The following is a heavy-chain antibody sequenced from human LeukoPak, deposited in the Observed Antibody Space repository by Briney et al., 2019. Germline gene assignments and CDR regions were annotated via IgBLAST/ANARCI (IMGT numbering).Heavy chain of an antibody. CDR1: GGSISSSSYY. D-gene: IGHD5-12*01. V-gene: IGHV4-39*02. Sequence: SETLSLTCTVSGGSISSSSYYWGWIRQPPGKGLEWIGSIYYSGSTYYNPSLKSRVTISVDTSKNQFSLKLSSVTAADTAVYYCARDQSGYSGYDSYYYYYYMDVWGKGTTVTVSS. CDR3: ARDQSGYSGYDSYYYYYYMDV. CDR2: IYYSGST. J-gene: IGHJ6*03.